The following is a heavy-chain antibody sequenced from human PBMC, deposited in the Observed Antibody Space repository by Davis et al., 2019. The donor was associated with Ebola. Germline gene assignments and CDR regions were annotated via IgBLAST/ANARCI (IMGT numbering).Heavy chain of an antibody. Sequence: GGSLRLSCAASGFTFSSYWMSWVRQAPGKGLEWVANIKQDGSEKYYVDSVKGRFTISRDNAKNSLYLQMNSLRAEDTAVYYCASYGNYGPWYYGMDVWGQGTTVTVSS. J-gene: IGHJ6*02. D-gene: IGHD3-10*01. CDR2: IKQDGSEK. CDR1: GFTFSSYW. CDR3: ASYGNYGPWYYGMDV. V-gene: IGHV3-7*01.